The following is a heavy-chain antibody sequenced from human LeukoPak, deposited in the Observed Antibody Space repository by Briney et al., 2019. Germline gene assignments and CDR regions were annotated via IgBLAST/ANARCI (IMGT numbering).Heavy chain of an antibody. Sequence: ASVKVSCKASGYTFTSFHINWVRQAPGQGLEWMGVLNPNGGSTNYAQKFQGRVTMTRDTSTSTVYMELSSLRSEDTAIYYCASVNGGTFDIWGQGTMVTVSS. CDR1: GYTFTSFH. CDR2: LNPNGGST. CDR3: ASVNGGTFDI. V-gene: IGHV1-46*01. J-gene: IGHJ3*02. D-gene: IGHD4-23*01.